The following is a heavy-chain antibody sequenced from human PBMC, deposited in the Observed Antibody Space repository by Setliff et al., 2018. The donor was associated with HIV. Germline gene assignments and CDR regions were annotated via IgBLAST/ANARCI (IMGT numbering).Heavy chain of an antibody. Sequence: ETLSLTCAVYGGSFSGHYWSWIRQPPGKGLEWIGEINHSGSTNYNPSLKSRVTISVDTSKNQFSLKLSSVTAADTAVYYCARGVQPLLLASWGPGTLVTVSS. J-gene: IGHJ4*02. D-gene: IGHD2-15*01. CDR1: GGSFSGHY. CDR2: INHSGST. V-gene: IGHV4-34*01. CDR3: ARGVQPLLLAS.